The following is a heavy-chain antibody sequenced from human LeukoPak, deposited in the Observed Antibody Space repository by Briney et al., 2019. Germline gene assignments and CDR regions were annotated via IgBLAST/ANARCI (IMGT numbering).Heavy chain of an antibody. CDR2: INHSGST. J-gene: IGHJ4*02. CDR1: GGSFSGYY. V-gene: IGHV4-34*01. D-gene: IGHD3-10*01. Sequence: SETLSLTCAVYGGSFSGYYWSWIRQPPGKGLEWIGEINHSGSTNYNPSLKSRVTISVDTSKNQFSLKLSSVTAADTAVYYCARKGGWFGESIDYWGQGTLVTVSS. CDR3: ARKGGWFGESIDY.